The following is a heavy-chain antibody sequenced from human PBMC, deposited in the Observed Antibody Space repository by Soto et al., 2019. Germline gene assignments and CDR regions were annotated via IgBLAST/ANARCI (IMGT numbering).Heavy chain of an antibody. J-gene: IGHJ6*03. Sequence: EVQLVESGGGLVQPGGSLRLSCAASGFTVSSNYMSWVRQAPGQGLEWVSVIYGGGSTYYADSVKGRFTISRDNSKNTLYLQMNSLGAEDTAVYYWARGVTIFRVVTPYYYYYMDVWGKGTTVTVSS. CDR3: ARGVTIFRVVTPYYYYYMDV. CDR2: IYGGGST. V-gene: IGHV3-66*01. CDR1: GFTVSSNY. D-gene: IGHD3-3*01.